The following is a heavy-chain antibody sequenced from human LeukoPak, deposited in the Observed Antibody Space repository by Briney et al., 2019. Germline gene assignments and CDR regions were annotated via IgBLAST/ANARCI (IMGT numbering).Heavy chain of an antibody. Sequence: SETLSLTWAVYGGSFSGYYWSWIRQPPGKGLEWIGEINHSGSTNYNPSLKSRVTISVDTSKNQFSLKLSSVTAADTAVYYCARGLAYYYDSSGYYVYWGQGTLVTVSS. D-gene: IGHD3-22*01. V-gene: IGHV4-34*01. CDR1: GGSFSGYY. J-gene: IGHJ4*02. CDR3: ARGLAYYYDSSGYYVY. CDR2: INHSGST.